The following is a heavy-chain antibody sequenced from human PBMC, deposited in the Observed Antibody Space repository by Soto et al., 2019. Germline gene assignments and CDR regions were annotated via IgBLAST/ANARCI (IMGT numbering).Heavy chain of an antibody. J-gene: IGHJ6*02. CDR2: ISYDGSNK. D-gene: IGHD6-13*01. CDR1: GFTFSSYG. Sequence: GGSLRLSCAASGFTFSSYGMHWVRQAPGKGLEWVAVISYDGSNKYYADSVKGRFTISRDNSKNTLYVQMNSLRADDTAVYYCAKDPRDSSSWYYYYYYAMDGWGQGTTVTVSS. V-gene: IGHV3-30*18. CDR3: AKDPRDSSSWYYYYYYAMDG.